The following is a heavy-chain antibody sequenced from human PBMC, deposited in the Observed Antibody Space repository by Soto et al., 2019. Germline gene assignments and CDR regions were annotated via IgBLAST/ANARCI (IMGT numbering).Heavy chain of an antibody. J-gene: IGHJ4*02. CDR1: GFTFSKYD. D-gene: IGHD1-26*01. Sequence: GGSLRLSCAASGFTFSKYDMNWVRQATGKGLEWVSTIGSAGGTYYPASFKGRFTISRDNAKNTLYLHLGSLSAGDTSVYYCARTSYNGSGFYFDYWGQGTLVTVSS. V-gene: IGHV3-13*01. CDR2: IGSAGGT. CDR3: ARTSYNGSGFYFDY.